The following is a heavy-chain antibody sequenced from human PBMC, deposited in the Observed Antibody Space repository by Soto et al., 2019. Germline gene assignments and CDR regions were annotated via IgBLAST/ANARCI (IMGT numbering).Heavy chain of an antibody. D-gene: IGHD6-13*01. J-gene: IGHJ6*02. CDR1: GGSFSRYT. V-gene: IGHV1-69*12. Sequence: QVQLVQSGAEVKKPGSSVKVSCKASGGSFSRYTISWVRQAPGQGLEWMGGIIPIFGTPNYAQKFQGRVTCTVDEPTRTAYMQLRSLRPEETGVYYCARNPGVLDPPMAQQLVKGDLYGMDVWGQGTTVTVSS. CDR3: ARNPGVLDPPMAQQLVKGDLYGMDV. CDR2: IIPIFGTP.